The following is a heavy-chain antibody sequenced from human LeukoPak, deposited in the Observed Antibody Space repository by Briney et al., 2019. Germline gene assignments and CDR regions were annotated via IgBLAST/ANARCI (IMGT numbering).Heavy chain of an antibody. CDR2: ISSSGGST. CDR1: GFTLSSFA. CDR3: AKDLGYDYFWGEGNLYDY. D-gene: IGHD3-16*01. Sequence: GGSLRLSCAPSGFTLSSFAMSWVRQAPGEGLEWVSAISSSGGSTYYADSVKGRFTISRDNSKNTLYLQMNGLRVEDTAGYYCAKDLGYDYFWGEGNLYDYWGQGILVTVSS. J-gene: IGHJ4*02. V-gene: IGHV3-23*01.